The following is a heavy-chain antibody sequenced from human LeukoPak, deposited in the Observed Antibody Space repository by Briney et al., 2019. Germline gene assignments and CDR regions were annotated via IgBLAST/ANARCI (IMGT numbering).Heavy chain of an antibody. J-gene: IGHJ4*02. D-gene: IGHD4-17*01. CDR1: GGTFSSYA. V-gene: IGHV1-69*05. Sequence: GSSVKVSCKASGGTFSSYAISWVRQAPGQGLEWMGGIIPIFGTANYAQKFQGRVTITTDESTSTAYMELSSLRSEDTAVYYCARDRRPYGDFIFFDYWGREPWSPSPQ. CDR2: IIPIFGTA. CDR3: ARDRRPYGDFIFFDY.